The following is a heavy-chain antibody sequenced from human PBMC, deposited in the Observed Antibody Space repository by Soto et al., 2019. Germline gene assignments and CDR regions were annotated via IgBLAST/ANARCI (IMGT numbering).Heavy chain of an antibody. CDR1: GYSFTSYW. D-gene: IGHD3-22*01. CDR3: ARQQAYYYDSSGYYPFDY. CDR2: IYPGDSDT. Sequence: GESLKISCKGSGYSFTSYWIGWVRQMPGKGLEWMRIIYPGDSDTRYSPPFQGQVTISADKSISTAYLQWSSLKASDSAMYYCARQQAYYYDSSGYYPFDYWGQGTLVTVSS. V-gene: IGHV5-51*01. J-gene: IGHJ4*02.